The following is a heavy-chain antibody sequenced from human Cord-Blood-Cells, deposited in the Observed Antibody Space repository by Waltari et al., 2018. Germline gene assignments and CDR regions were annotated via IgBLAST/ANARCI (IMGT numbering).Heavy chain of an antibody. CDR3: ARGSITPGAFDI. CDR2: INPRCGRR. CDR1: GYTFTSYY. J-gene: IGHJ3*02. Sequence: QVQLVQSGAEVKKPGASVKVSCKASGYTFTSYYMHWVRQAPGQGLEWRGIINPRCGRRSYEQKFQGRVTMTRDTSTSTGYMERSSLRSEDTAVYYCARGSITPGAFDIWGQGTMVTVSS. V-gene: IGHV1-46*01.